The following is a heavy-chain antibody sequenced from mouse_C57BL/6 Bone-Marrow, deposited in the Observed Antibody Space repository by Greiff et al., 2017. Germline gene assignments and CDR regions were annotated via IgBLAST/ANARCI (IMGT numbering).Heavy chain of an antibody. CDR2: ISDGGSYT. CDR3: ARELGRWYFDV. J-gene: IGHJ1*03. CDR1: GFTFSSYA. V-gene: IGHV5-4*01. Sequence: EVQRVESGGGLVKPGGSLKLSCAASGFTFSSYAMSWVRQTPEKRLEWVATISDGGSYTYYPDNVKGRFTIYRDNAKNNLYLQMSHLKSEDTAMYYCARELGRWYFDVWGTGTTVTVSS. D-gene: IGHD4-1*01.